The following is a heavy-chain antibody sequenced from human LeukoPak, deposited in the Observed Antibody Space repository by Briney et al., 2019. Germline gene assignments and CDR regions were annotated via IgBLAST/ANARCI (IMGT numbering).Heavy chain of an antibody. V-gene: IGHV3-23*01. J-gene: IGHJ4*02. CDR3: ARDRTMLRGVIYYFDY. CDR1: GFTFSSYA. D-gene: IGHD3-10*01. Sequence: GGSLRLSCAASGFTFSSYAMSWVRQAPGKGLEWVSAISGSGGSTYYADSVKGRFTISRDNSKNTLYLQMNSLRAEDTAVYYCARDRTMLRGVIYYFDYWGQGTLVTVSS. CDR2: ISGSGGST.